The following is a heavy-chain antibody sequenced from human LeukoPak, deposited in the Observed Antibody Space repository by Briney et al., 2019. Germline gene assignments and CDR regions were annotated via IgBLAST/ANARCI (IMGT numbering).Heavy chain of an antibody. V-gene: IGHV4-39*01. CDR3: ARRSDSGSDDGEDYFDS. CDR2: VYYSGST. CDR1: GGSIFSTTFY. D-gene: IGHD1-26*01. Sequence: AETLSLTCSVSGGSIFSTTFYWGWIRQPPGKGLEWIGSVYYSGSTYYNPSLKSRVTISVDTSNNQFSLNLRSVTAADTTLYYCARRSDSGSDDGEDYFDSWGQGTLVTVSS. J-gene: IGHJ4*02.